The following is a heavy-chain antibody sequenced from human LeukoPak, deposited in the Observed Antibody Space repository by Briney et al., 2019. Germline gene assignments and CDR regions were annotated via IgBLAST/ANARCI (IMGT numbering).Heavy chain of an antibody. J-gene: IGHJ6*02. Sequence: ASVKVSCKASGYTFTSYYMHWVRQAPGQGLEWMGIINPSGGSTSYAQKFQARVTMTRDTSTTTVYMELSSLRSEDTAVYYCARVSGSYSTYYYGMDVWGQGTTVTVSS. CDR3: ARVSGSYSTYYYGMDV. CDR2: INPSGGST. D-gene: IGHD3-10*01. CDR1: GYTFTSYY. V-gene: IGHV1-46*01.